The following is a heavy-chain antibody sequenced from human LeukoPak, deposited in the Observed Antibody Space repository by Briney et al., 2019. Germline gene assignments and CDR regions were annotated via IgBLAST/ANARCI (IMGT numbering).Heavy chain of an antibody. J-gene: IGHJ4*02. CDR2: ISYDGSNK. D-gene: IGHD1-26*01. CDR3: AKGTATHKYYFDY. V-gene: IGHV3-30*18. CDR1: GFTFSSYG. Sequence: PGRSLRLSCAASGFTFSSYGMHWVRQAPGKGPEWVAVISYDGSNKHYADSVKGRFTISRDNSKNTLYLQMNSLRAEDTAVYYCAKGTATHKYYFDYWGQGTLVTVSS.